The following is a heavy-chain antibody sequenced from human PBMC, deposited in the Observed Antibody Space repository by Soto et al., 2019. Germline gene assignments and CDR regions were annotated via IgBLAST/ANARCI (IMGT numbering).Heavy chain of an antibody. Sequence: RLSCAGSGFTFSLFAMTWVRQAPGKGLEWVSAVSHSGGATYYADPVKGRFTISRDNSMSTLYLQMSSLRADDTARYYCAKVARIAAAGPLDYWGQGALVTVSS. CDR1: GFTFSLFA. V-gene: IGHV3-23*01. CDR2: VSHSGGAT. D-gene: IGHD6-13*01. J-gene: IGHJ4*02. CDR3: AKVARIAAAGPLDY.